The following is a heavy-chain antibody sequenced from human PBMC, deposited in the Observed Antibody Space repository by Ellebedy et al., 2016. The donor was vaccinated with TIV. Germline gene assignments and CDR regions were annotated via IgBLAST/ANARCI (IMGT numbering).Heavy chain of an antibody. CDR1: GFTFSSYA. J-gene: IGHJ6*02. Sequence: GGSLRLXXAASGFTFSSYAMSWVRQAPGKGLEWVSAISGSGGSTYYADSVKGRFTISRDNSKNTLYLQMNSLRAEDTAVYYCATSRGSLGYYYYGMDVWGQGTTVTVSS. V-gene: IGHV3-23*01. CDR2: ISGSGGST. D-gene: IGHD1-26*01. CDR3: ATSRGSLGYYYYGMDV.